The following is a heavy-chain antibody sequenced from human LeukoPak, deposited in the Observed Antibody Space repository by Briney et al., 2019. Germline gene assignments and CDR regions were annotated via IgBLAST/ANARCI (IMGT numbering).Heavy chain of an antibody. D-gene: IGHD1-1*01. Sequence: GGSLRLSCAASGFTFDDYGMHWVRQAPGKGLEWVSGISWKSDSIEYADSVKGRFTISRDNAKNSLYLQMNSLRAEDTALYYCAKDIGSLNVEGIHYWGQGTLFTVSS. V-gene: IGHV3-9*01. CDR3: AKDIGSLNVEGIHY. J-gene: IGHJ4*02. CDR2: ISWKSDSI. CDR1: GFTFDDYG.